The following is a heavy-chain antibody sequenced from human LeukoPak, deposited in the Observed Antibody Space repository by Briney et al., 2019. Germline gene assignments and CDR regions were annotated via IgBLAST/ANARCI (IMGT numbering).Heavy chain of an antibody. Sequence: GGSLRLSCAASGFTFSSYAMSWVRQAPGKGLEWVSAISGSGGSTYYADSVKGRFTISRDNSKNTLYLQMNSLRAEDTAVYYCAKGSGGKELLGGDFDYWGQGTLVTVSS. CDR3: AKGSGGKELLGGDFDY. V-gene: IGHV3-23*01. CDR2: ISGSGGST. D-gene: IGHD1-26*01. CDR1: GFTFSSYA. J-gene: IGHJ4*02.